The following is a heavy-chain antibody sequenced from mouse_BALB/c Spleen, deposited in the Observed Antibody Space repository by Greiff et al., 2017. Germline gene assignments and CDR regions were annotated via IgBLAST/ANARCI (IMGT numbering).Heavy chain of an antibody. Sequence: EVKLVESGGGLVKPGGSLKLSCAASGFAFSSYDMSWVRQTPEKRLEWVAYISSGGGSTYYPDTVKGRFTISRDNAKNTLYLQMSSLKSEDTAMYYCARGYGSDYFDYWGQGTTLTVSS. J-gene: IGHJ2*01. CDR2: ISSGGGST. V-gene: IGHV5-12-1*01. D-gene: IGHD1-1*01. CDR1: GFAFSSYD. CDR3: ARGYGSDYFDY.